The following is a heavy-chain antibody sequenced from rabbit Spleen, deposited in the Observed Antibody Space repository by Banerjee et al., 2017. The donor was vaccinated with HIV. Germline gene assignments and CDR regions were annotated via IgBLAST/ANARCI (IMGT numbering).Heavy chain of an antibody. J-gene: IGHJ6*01. CDR1: GFSLSNNY. D-gene: IGHD7-1*01. Sequence: QSLQESGGGLVQPGGSLTLSCKASGFSLSNNYMCWVRQAPGKGLEWIACIATGSSGSTYYASWAKGRFTISKTSSTTVTLQMTSLTAADTAAYFCARFYAGYGDFGYAAMWGPGTLVTVS. V-gene: IGHV1S40*01. CDR3: ARFYAGYGDFGYAAM. CDR2: IATGSSGST.